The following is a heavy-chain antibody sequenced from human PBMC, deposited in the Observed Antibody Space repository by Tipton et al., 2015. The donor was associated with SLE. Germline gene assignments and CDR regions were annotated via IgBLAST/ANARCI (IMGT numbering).Heavy chain of an antibody. CDR1: GGSISSYD. V-gene: IGHV4-59*01. D-gene: IGHD4-23*01. CDR3: ARGYGGKERAFDI. Sequence: TLSLTCTVSGGSISSYDWSWIRQPPGKGLEWIGYIYYSGSTNYNPSLKSRVTISADTSKNQFSLKLSSVTAADTAVYYCARGYGGKERAFDIWGQGTMVTVSS. J-gene: IGHJ3*02. CDR2: IYYSGST.